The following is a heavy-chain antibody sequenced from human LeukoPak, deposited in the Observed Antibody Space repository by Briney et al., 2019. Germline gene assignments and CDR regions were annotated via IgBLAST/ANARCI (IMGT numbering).Heavy chain of an antibody. CDR1: GGTFSSYA. CDR3: ARCIAAGGCYFDY. Sequence: SVKASCKASGGTFSSYAISWVRQAPGQGLEWMGRIIPILGIANYAQKFQGRVTITADKSTSTAYMELSSLRSEDTAVYYCARCIAAGGCYFDYWGQGTLVTVSS. D-gene: IGHD6-13*01. J-gene: IGHJ4*02. CDR2: IIPILGIA. V-gene: IGHV1-69*04.